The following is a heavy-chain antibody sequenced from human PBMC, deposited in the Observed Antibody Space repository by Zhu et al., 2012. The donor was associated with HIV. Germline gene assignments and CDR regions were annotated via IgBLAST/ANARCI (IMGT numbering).Heavy chain of an antibody. CDR3: ARGGGFEGYFQH. D-gene: IGHD3-16*01. J-gene: IGHJ1*01. V-gene: IGHV4-4*09. Sequence: QVQLQESGPGLVKPSETLSLTCTVSGGSISTYYWSWIRQPPGKGLEWIGYIYTSGSTNSNPSLKSRVTMSLDTSNNLFSLKLTSVTAADTAIYYCARGGGFEGYFQHWGQGALVTVS. CDR1: GGSISTYY. CDR2: IYTSGST.